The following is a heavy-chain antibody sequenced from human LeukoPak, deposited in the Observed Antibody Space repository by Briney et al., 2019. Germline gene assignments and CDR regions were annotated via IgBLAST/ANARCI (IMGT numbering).Heavy chain of an antibody. Sequence: GGSLRLSCAASGFTFSNFAMSWIRQAPGKGLEWVSALNGDNTYYADSVKGRFTISRDNSKNTLYLQMNSLRAEDTAVYYCAKRGIAAAGTIGYYFDYWGQGTLVTVSS. D-gene: IGHD6-13*01. CDR3: AKRGIAAAGTIGYYFDY. J-gene: IGHJ4*02. V-gene: IGHV3-23*01. CDR2: LNGDNT. CDR1: GFTFSNFA.